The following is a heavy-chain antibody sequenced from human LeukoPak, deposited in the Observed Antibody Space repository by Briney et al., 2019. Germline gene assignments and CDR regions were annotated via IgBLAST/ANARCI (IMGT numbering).Heavy chain of an antibody. D-gene: IGHD6-13*01. CDR1: GGSISSYY. CDR2: IYYGGST. Sequence: SETLSLTCTVSGGSISSYYWSWIRQPPGKGLEWIGYIYYGGSTNYNPSLKSRVTISVDTSKNQFSLKLSSVTAADTAVYYCARGGSSWYSIEWVEWFDPWGQGTLVTVSS. V-gene: IGHV4-59*01. CDR3: ARGGSSWYSIEWVEWFDP. J-gene: IGHJ5*02.